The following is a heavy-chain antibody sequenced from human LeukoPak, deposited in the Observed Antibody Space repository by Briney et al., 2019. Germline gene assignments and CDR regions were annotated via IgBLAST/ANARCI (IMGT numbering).Heavy chain of an antibody. V-gene: IGHV3-33*01. CDR2: IWYDGSNK. CDR3: ARGQSSGWYSDWFDP. Sequence: GGSLRLSCAASGSTFSSYGMHWVRQAPGKGLEWVAVIWYDGSNKYYADSVKGRFTISRDNSKNTLYLQMNSLRAEDTAVYYCARGQSSGWYSDWFDPWGQGTLVTVSS. D-gene: IGHD6-19*01. CDR1: GSTFSSYG. J-gene: IGHJ5*02.